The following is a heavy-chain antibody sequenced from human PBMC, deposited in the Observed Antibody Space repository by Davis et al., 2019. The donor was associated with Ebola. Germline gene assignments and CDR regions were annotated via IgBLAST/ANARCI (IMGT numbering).Heavy chain of an antibody. CDR2: ISYDENNK. J-gene: IGHJ4*02. V-gene: IGHV3-30-3*01. D-gene: IGHD2-15*01. Sequence: GESLKISCAASGFSFSGYPLHWVRQAPGKGLEWVAVISYDENNKYYADSVKGRFTISRDNSKNTFYLQMNTLRAEDTAVYYCATEGVALDSWGQGTLVTVSS. CDR3: ATEGVALDS. CDR1: GFSFSGYP.